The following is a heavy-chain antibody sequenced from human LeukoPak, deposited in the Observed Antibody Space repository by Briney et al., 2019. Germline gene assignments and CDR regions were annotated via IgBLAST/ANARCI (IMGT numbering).Heavy chain of an antibody. CDR1: GGSISSSNYY. CDR2: MYYSGST. D-gene: IGHD1-26*01. V-gene: IGHV4-39*01. Sequence: PSETLSLTCAVSGGSISSSNYYWGWIRQPPGKGLEWIGSMYYSGSTYYDPSLKSRVTMSVDTSKNQFSLKLSSVTAADTAVYYCARVGATNYYHYYYMDVWGKGTTVTVSS. CDR3: ARVGATNYYHYYYMDV. J-gene: IGHJ6*03.